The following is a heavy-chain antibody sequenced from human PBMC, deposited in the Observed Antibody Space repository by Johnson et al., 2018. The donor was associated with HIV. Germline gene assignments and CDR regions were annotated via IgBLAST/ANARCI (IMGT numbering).Heavy chain of an antibody. CDR3: ARDPSTAAADSKDAFDI. CDR1: GFTFDDYG. Sequence: VQLVESGGGLVQPGGSLRVSCAASGFTFDDYGMSWVRQAPGKGLEWVSGIYWNGGSIGYADSVKGRFTISRDNAKNSLYLQMNSLRAEDTALYYCARDPSTAAADSKDAFDIWGQGTMVTVSS. J-gene: IGHJ3*02. V-gene: IGHV3-20*04. D-gene: IGHD6-13*01. CDR2: IYWNGGSI.